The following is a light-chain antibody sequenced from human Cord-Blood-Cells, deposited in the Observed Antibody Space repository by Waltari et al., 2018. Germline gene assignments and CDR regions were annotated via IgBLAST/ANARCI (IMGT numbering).Light chain of an antibody. J-gene: IGLJ2*01. V-gene: IGLV3-1*01. CDR3: QAWDSSTVV. Sequence: SYELTQPPSVSVSPGQTASITCSGDNLGAKYACWYQQKPGKSPVLVIYQDSKRPSGIPERFSGSNSGNTATLTISGTQAMDEADYYCQAWDSSTVVFGGGTKLTVL. CDR2: QDS. CDR1: NLGAKY.